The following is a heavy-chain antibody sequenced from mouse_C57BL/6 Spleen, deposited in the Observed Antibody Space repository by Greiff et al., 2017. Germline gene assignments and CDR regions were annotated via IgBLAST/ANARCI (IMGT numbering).Heavy chain of an antibody. CDR3: TRRSPHYYGSSYWAMDY. CDR2: IDPETGGT. D-gene: IGHD1-1*01. J-gene: IGHJ4*01. Sequence: QVQLQQSGAELVRPGASVTLSCKASGYTFTDYEMHWVKQTPVHGLEWIGAIDPETGGTAYNQKFKGKAILTADKSSSTAYMELRSLTSEDSAVYYCTRRSPHYYGSSYWAMDYWGQGTSVTVSS. CDR1: GYTFTDYE. V-gene: IGHV1-15*01.